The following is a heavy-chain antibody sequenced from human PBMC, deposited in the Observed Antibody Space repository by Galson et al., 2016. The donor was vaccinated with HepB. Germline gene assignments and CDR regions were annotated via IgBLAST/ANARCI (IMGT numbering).Heavy chain of an antibody. CDR1: GFTFSRHG. Sequence: SLRLSCASSGFTFSRHGMHWVRQAPGKGLEWVAVIWRDGRKTDYVDSVKGRFTISRDNSENMLYLQMNSLRGEDTAVYYCARAGGYSDRTGRYYGMDVWGQGTTVIISS. CDR3: ARAGGYSDRTGRYYGMDV. J-gene: IGHJ6*02. CDR2: IWRDGRKT. V-gene: IGHV3-33*03. D-gene: IGHD5-18*01.